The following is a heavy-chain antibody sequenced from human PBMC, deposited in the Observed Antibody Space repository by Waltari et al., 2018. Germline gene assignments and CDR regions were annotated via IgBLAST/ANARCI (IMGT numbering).Heavy chain of an antibody. CDR2: IYYSEST. V-gene: IGHV4-39*07. D-gene: IGHD5-12*01. J-gene: IGHJ4*02. CDR3: ARGGGDGYNYEYFDY. Sequence: QLQLQESGPGLVKPSETLSLTCTVSGGSISSSSYYWGWIRQPPGKGLEWIGSIYYSESTYYNPSLKSRVTISVDTSKNQFSLKLSSVTAADTAVYYCARGGGDGYNYEYFDYWGQGTLVTVSS. CDR1: GGSISSSSYY.